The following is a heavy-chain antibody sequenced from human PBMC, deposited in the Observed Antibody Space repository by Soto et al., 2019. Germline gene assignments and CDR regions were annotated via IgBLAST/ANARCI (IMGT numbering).Heavy chain of an antibody. CDR2: IYYSGST. CDR1: GGSISSGGYY. D-gene: IGHD2-15*01. Sequence: QVQLQESGPGLVKPSQTLSLTCTVSGGSISSGGYYWSWIRQHPGKGLEWTGYIYYSGSTYYNPSLKSRVTISVDTSKNQFSLKLSSVTAADTAVYYCARDSGYCSGGSCYSYDAFDIWGQGTMVTVSS. CDR3: ARDSGYCSGGSCYSYDAFDI. V-gene: IGHV4-31*03. J-gene: IGHJ3*02.